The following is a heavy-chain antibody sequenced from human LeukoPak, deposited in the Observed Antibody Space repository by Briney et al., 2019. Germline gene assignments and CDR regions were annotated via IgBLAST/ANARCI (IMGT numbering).Heavy chain of an antibody. CDR3: ARDRYSSSGGAGFDP. CDR1: GFTFSSYS. Sequence: PGGSLRLSCAASGFTFSSYSMNWVRQAPGKGLEWVSSISSSSSYIYYADSVKGRFTISRHNAKNSLYLQMNSLRAEDTAVYYCARDRYSSSGGAGFDPWGQGTLVTVSS. J-gene: IGHJ5*02. V-gene: IGHV3-21*01. CDR2: ISSSSSYI. D-gene: IGHD6-6*01.